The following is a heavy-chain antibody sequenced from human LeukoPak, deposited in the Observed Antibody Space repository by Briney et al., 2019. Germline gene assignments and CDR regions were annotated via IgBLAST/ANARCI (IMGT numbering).Heavy chain of an antibody. V-gene: IGHV1-2*02. CDR1: GYTFTGYY. CDR2: INPNSCGT. CDR3: AREYDSSGYSHYGMDV. J-gene: IGHJ6*02. Sequence: ASVKVSCEVSGYTFTGYYMHCVRQAPGQGREGMGGINPNSCGTDYAQKFQGRVTMTRDRSISTAYMELRTVRSDDTAVYYCAREYDSSGYSHYGMDVWGQGTTVTVSS. D-gene: IGHD3-22*01.